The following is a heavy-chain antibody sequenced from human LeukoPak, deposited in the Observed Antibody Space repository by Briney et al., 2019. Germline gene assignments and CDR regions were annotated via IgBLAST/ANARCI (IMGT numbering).Heavy chain of an antibody. J-gene: IGHJ3*02. Sequence: GESLKISCKGSGYSFTSYWIGWVRQMPGKGLEWMVIIYPGDSDTRYSPSFQGQVTISADKSISTAYLQWSSLKASDTAMYYCARFMGPYRGGDCYDAFDIWRQRTMVTVSS. D-gene: IGHD2-21*01. CDR3: ARFMGPYRGGDCYDAFDI. CDR2: IYPGDSDT. V-gene: IGHV5-51*01. CDR1: GYSFTSYW.